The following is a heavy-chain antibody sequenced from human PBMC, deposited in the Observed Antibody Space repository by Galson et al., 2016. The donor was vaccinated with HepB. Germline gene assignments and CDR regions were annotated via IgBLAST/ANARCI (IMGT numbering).Heavy chain of an antibody. Sequence: SLRLSCATSGFTFNNYGINWVRQAPGKGLEWVAVISYDGNNRHYADAGQGRFTISRDSYTNTVYLQMNSLRADDTAVYFCARDRGLLHYYYGMDVWGQGPTVTVSS. J-gene: IGHJ6*02. CDR2: ISYDGNNR. CDR1: GFTFNNYG. D-gene: IGHD4-17*01. CDR3: ARDRGLLHYYYGMDV. V-gene: IGHV3-33*08.